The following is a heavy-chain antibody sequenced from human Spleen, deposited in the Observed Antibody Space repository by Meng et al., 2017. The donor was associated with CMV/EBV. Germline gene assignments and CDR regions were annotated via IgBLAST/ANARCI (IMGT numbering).Heavy chain of an antibody. D-gene: IGHD3-3*01. J-gene: IGHJ4*02. V-gene: IGHV4-34*01. CDR2: INHSGST. Sequence: VYGGSFSGYYWSWIRQPPGKGLEWIGEINHSGSTNYNPSLKSRVTISVDTSKNQFSLKLSSVTAADTAVYYCARGSLRFLEWSKFDYWGQGTLVTVSS. CDR1: GGSFSGYY. CDR3: ARGSLRFLEWSKFDY.